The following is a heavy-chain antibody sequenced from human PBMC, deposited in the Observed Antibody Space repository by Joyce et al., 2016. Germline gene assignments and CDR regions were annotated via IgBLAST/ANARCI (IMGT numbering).Heavy chain of an antibody. CDR2: INHSGTT. D-gene: IGHD3-10*01. Sequence: QVQVQQWGAGLLKPSETLSLTCAVYGGSFSGYYWNWVRQPPGKGLEWIGEINHSGTTNYSPSLKSRLTISVDTYKNQFSLKLSSVTAADTAVYYCARAVVRGYYYYYGMDVWGQGTTVTVSS. J-gene: IGHJ6*02. V-gene: IGHV4-34*01. CDR3: ARAVVRGYYYYYGMDV. CDR1: GGSFSGYY.